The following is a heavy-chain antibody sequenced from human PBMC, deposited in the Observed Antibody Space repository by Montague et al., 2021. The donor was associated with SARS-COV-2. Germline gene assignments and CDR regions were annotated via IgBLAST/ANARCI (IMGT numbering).Heavy chain of an antibody. D-gene: IGHD2-8*01. J-gene: IGHJ4*02. CDR1: GGSISSSNW. CDR3: ATRYYSDTRASNGVY. CDR2: VYHSGST. V-gene: IGHV4-4*02. Sequence: SETLSLTCAVSGGSISSSNWWSWVRQPPGKGLEWFGEVYHSGSTNYNPPFKSRVTISADKSTNQFSLRLTSVTAADTAVFYCATRYYSDTRASNGVYWGQGALVTVSS.